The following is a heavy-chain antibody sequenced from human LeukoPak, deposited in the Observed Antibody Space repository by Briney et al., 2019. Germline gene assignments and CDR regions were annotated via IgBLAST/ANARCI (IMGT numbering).Heavy chain of an antibody. CDR3: ARDSPFEWDVFGDSFDI. CDR1: GGSISSHY. D-gene: IGHD1-26*01. V-gene: IGHV4-59*11. Sequence: SETLSLTCTVSGGSISSHYWSWIRQSPGKGLEWIGFMHYRGNTNSNPSLRSRVTISIVTSKNQFSLRMSSVTAADTAVYYCARDSPFEWDVFGDSFDIWGQGTVVTVSS. J-gene: IGHJ3*02. CDR2: MHYRGNT.